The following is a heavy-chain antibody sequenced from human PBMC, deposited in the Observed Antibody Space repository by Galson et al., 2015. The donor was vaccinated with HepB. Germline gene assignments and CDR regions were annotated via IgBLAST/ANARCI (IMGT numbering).Heavy chain of an antibody. CDR1: GFTFSSYT. CDR3: ARVAGEFRDY. V-gene: IGHV3-21*01. J-gene: IGHJ4*02. CDR2: ITRSSSSL. D-gene: IGHD1-14*01. Sequence: LRLSCAASGFTFSSYTMNWVRQAPGKGLEWVSSITRSSSSLFYADSVKGRFTISRDDAKNSLYLQMNSLRAEDTAVYYCARVAGEFRDYWGQGTLVTVSS.